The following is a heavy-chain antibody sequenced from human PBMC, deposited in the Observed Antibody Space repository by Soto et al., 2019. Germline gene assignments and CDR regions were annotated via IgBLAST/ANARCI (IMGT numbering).Heavy chain of an antibody. Sequence: QVQLQESGPGLVKPSQTLSLTCTVSGGSISSGDYYWSWIRQPPGKGLEWIGYIYYSGSTYYNPSLKSRVTISVDTSKNQFSLKLSSVTAADTAVYYCARDRRTGYSYGYSGYYFDCWGQGTLVTVSS. CDR1: GGSISSGDYY. V-gene: IGHV4-30-4*01. CDR2: IYYSGST. D-gene: IGHD5-18*01. J-gene: IGHJ4*02. CDR3: ARDRRTGYSYGYSGYYFDC.